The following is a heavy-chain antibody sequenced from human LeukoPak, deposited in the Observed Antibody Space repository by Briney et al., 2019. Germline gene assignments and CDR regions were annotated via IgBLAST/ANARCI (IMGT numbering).Heavy chain of an antibody. V-gene: IGHV3-23*01. D-gene: IGHD3-22*01. CDR2: ISGSGGST. J-gene: IGHJ4*02. CDR1: GFTFSSYA. Sequence: PGGSLRLSCAASGFTFSSYAMSWVRQAPGKGLEWVSAISGSGGSTYYADSVKGRFTISRDNSKNTLYLQMNSLRAEDTAVYYCAKDYYDSSGYYSGAREVDYWGQGTLVTVSS. CDR3: AKDYYDSSGYYSGAREVDY.